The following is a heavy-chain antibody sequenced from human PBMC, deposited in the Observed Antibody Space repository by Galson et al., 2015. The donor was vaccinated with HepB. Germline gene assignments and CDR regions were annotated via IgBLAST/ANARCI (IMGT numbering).Heavy chain of an antibody. V-gene: IGHV2-5*02. CDR3: AHGQAYRGDWNVGWLGP. J-gene: IGHJ5*02. D-gene: IGHD1-1*01. CDR2: IYWDDDK. CDR1: GFSLTTNGVG. Sequence: PALVKPTQTLSLTCSFSGFSLTTNGVGVGWIRQPPGKALEWLAFIYWDDDKRYSPSLGSRLTITKDTSQNQVVLTMTNVDPVDTGTYYCAHGQAYRGDWNVGWLGPWGQGALVTVSS.